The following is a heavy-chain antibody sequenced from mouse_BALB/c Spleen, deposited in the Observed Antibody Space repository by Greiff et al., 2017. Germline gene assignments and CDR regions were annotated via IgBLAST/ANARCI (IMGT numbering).Heavy chain of an antibody. Sequence: EVQLVESGGGLVKPGGSLKLSCAASGFAFSSYDMSWVRQTPEKRLEWVAYISSGGGSTYYPDTVKGRFTISRDNAKNTLYLQMSSLKSEDTAMYYCARHPYGNYGDYYAMDYWGQGTSVTVSS. CDR3: ARHPYGNYGDYYAMDY. CDR2: ISSGGGST. J-gene: IGHJ4*01. D-gene: IGHD2-1*01. CDR1: GFAFSSYD. V-gene: IGHV5-12-1*01.